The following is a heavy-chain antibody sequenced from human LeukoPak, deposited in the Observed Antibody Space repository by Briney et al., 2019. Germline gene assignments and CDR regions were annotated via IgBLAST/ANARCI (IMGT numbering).Heavy chain of an antibody. CDR3: ATLYYYDSSGYYRN. CDR1: GGTFSSYA. J-gene: IGHJ4*02. V-gene: IGHV1-69*01. CDR2: IIPIFGTA. D-gene: IGHD3-22*01. Sequence: GSSVKVSCKASGGTFSSYAISWVRQAPGQGLEWMGGIIPIFGTANYAQKFQGRVTITADESTTTAYMQLSSLRSEDTAVYYCATLYYYDSSGYYRNWGQGTLVTVSS.